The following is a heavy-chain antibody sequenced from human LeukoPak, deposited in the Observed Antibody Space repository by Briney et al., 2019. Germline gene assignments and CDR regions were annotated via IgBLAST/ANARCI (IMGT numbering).Heavy chain of an antibody. V-gene: IGHV3-43*02. CDR3: AKEPARGSGSYYTYYFDY. CDR1: GFTFDDYA. J-gene: IGHJ4*02. CDR2: VSGDGDST. D-gene: IGHD3-10*01. Sequence: GGSLRLSCAASGFTFDDYAMHWVRQAPGKGLEWFCLVSGDGDSTYYADSVKGRFTISRDNSKNSLYLQMNSLRTEDTALYYCAKEPARGSGSYYTYYFDYWGQGTLVTVSS.